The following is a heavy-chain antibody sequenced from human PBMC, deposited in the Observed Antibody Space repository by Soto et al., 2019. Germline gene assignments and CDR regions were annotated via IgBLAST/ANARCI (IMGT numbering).Heavy chain of an antibody. CDR1: GFTFGSYA. D-gene: IGHD3-22*01. V-gene: IGHV3-23*01. CDR2: ISGSGDST. Sequence: GGSLRLSCAASGFTFGSYAMCWVRLAPGKGLEWVSAISGSGDSTYYADSVKGRFTISRDNPKNTVYLQMSSLRVEDTAVYYCVKGVYYYDSSGYYPFDYWGQGTLVTVSS. CDR3: VKGVYYYDSSGYYPFDY. J-gene: IGHJ4*02.